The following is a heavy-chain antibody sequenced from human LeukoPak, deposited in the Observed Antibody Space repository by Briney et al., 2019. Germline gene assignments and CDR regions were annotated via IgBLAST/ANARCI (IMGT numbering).Heavy chain of an antibody. D-gene: IGHD2-15*01. CDR1: GFTFDDYA. CDR3: ARASIGYCSGGSCYSGVYYYMDV. Sequence: GGSLRLPCAASGFTFDDYAMHWVRQAPGKGLEWVSGISWNSGSIGYADSVKGRFTISRDNAKNSLYLQMNSLRAEDTAVYYCARASIGYCSGGSCYSGVYYYMDVWGKGTTVTVSS. V-gene: IGHV3-9*01. CDR2: ISWNSGSI. J-gene: IGHJ6*03.